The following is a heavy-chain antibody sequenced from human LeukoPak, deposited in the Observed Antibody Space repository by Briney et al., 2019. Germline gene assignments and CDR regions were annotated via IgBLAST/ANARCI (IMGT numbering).Heavy chain of an antibody. J-gene: IGHJ4*02. CDR1: GGTFSSYA. D-gene: IGHD3-22*01. CDR3: ARVRDSSGLTTNFDY. V-gene: IGHV1-69*13. Sequence: GASVKVSCKASGGTFSSYAISWVRQAPGQGLEWVGGIIPIFGTANYAQKFQGRVTITADESTSTAYMELSSLRSEDTAVYYCARVRDSSGLTTNFDYWGQGTLVTVSS. CDR2: IIPIFGTA.